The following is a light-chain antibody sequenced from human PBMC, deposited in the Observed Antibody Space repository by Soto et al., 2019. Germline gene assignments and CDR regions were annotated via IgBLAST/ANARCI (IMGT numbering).Light chain of an antibody. V-gene: IGKV3-15*01. Sequence: DILLTQSPAALSVSPGERTTLACRASQSFSSNLAWYQQKPGQSPRLLIYGASTRATGIPARFSGSGSGTEFTLTISSLQSEDSAVYYCQQYNNCPPAITFGQGTRLEIK. CDR2: GAS. J-gene: IGKJ5*01. CDR1: QSFSSN. CDR3: QQYNNCPPAIT.